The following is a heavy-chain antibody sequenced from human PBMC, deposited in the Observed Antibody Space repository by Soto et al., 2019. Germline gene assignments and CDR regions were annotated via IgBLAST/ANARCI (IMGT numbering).Heavy chain of an antibody. CDR1: GYSFTDYW. CDR3: ARLSGARSPANF. Sequence: PGESLKISCKGSGYSFTDYWIGWVRQMPGKGLEWMGIIYPGGSDTRYNPSFQGRVTISADKSITTAYLQWSSLKASDTAMYFCARLSGARSPANFWGQGTVVTVSS. CDR2: IYPGGSDT. V-gene: IGHV5-51*01. J-gene: IGHJ4*02. D-gene: IGHD1-26*01.